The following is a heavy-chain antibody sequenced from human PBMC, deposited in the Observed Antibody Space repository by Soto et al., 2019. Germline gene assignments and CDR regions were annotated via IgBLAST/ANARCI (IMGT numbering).Heavy chain of an antibody. D-gene: IGHD4-17*01. J-gene: IGHJ4*02. CDR1: GFTFSSYA. Sequence: GGSLRLSCAASGFTFSSYAMHWVRQAPGKGLEWVAVISYDGSNKYYADSVKGRFTISRDNSKNTLYLQMNSLRAEDTAVYYCARDNLPTVTFYFDYWGQGTLVTVSS. CDR2: ISYDGSNK. CDR3: ARDNLPTVTFYFDY. V-gene: IGHV3-30-3*01.